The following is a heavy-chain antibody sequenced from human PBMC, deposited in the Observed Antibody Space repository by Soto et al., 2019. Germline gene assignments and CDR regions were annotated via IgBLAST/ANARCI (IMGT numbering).Heavy chain of an antibody. V-gene: IGHV3-7*03. CDR1: GFTFSSYW. D-gene: IGHD2-15*01. Sequence: GGSLRLSCAASGFTFSSYWMSWVRQAPGKGLEWVANIKQDGSEKYYVDSVKGRFTISRGNAKNSLYLQMNSLRAEDTAVYYCAREAIYCSGGSCYSDYWGQGALVTVSS. J-gene: IGHJ4*02. CDR3: AREAIYCSGGSCYSDY. CDR2: IKQDGSEK.